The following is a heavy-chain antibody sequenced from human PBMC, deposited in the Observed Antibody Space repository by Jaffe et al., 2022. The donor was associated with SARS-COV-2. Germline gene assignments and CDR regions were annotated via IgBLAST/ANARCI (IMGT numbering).Heavy chain of an antibody. D-gene: IGHD4-17*01. V-gene: IGHV4-59*01. CDR3: ARSGGIDDYGDYDSETPFDP. Sequence: QVQLQESGPGLVKPSETLSLTCTVSGGSISSYYWSWIRQPPGKGLEWIGYIYYSGSTNYNPSLKSRVTISVDTSKNQFSLKLSSVTAADTAVYYCARSGGIDDYGDYDSETPFDPWGQGTLVTVSS. CDR2: IYYSGST. CDR1: GGSISSYY. J-gene: IGHJ5*02.